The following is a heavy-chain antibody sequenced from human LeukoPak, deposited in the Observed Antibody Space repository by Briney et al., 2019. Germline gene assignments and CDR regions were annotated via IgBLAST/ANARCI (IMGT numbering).Heavy chain of an antibody. CDR2: INHSGST. CDR3: ARGRSYYYDFFDY. J-gene: IGHJ4*02. CDR1: GGSFSGYY. V-gene: IGHV4-34*01. D-gene: IGHD3-22*01. Sequence: SETLSLTCAVYGGSFSGYYWSWIRQPPGKGLEWIGEINHSGSTNYDPSLKSRVTISVDTSKNQFSLKLSSVTAADTAVYYCARGRSYYYDFFDYWGQGTLVTVSS.